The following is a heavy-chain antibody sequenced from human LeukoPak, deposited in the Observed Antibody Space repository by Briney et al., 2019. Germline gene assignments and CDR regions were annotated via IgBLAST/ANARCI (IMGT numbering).Heavy chain of an antibody. V-gene: IGHV1-18*01. Sequence: GASVKVSCKASGYTLTSYGISWVRQAPGQGLEWMGWISAYNGNTNYAQKLQGRVTMTTDTSTSTAYMELRSLRSDDTAVYYCARGIGMRGIAVAGYYFDYWGQGTLVTVSS. D-gene: IGHD6-19*01. J-gene: IGHJ4*02. CDR1: GYTLTSYG. CDR2: ISAYNGNT. CDR3: ARGIGMRGIAVAGYYFDY.